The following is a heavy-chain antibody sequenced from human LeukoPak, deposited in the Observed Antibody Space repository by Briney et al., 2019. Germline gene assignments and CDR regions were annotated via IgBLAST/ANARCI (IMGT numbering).Heavy chain of an antibody. Sequence: GGSLRLSCAASGFTFSSYAMHWVRQAPGKGLEYVSAMSSNGGSTYYANSVKGRFTITRDNSKNKLYLQMGSLRAEDRAVYYWSRGRVGATHWGQGPLVTVSS. J-gene: IGHJ4*02. CDR2: MSSNGGST. CDR1: GFTFSSYA. D-gene: IGHD1-26*01. V-gene: IGHV3-64*01. CDR3: SRGRVGATH.